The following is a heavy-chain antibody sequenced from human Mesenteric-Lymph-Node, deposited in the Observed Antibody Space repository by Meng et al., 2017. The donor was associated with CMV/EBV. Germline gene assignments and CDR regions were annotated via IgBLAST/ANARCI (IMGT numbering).Heavy chain of an antibody. J-gene: IGHJ6*02. D-gene: IGHD3-3*01. V-gene: IGHV1-46*01. CDR1: GYTFTSYY. CDR3: ARDYYDFWGFYGMDV. CDR2: ISPSGGGA. Sequence: ASVKVSCKASGYTFTSYYMHWVRQAPGQGLEWMGIISPSGGGATYAQKFQGRVSMTRDTSTSTVYMDLSSLRSDDTAVYFCARDYYDFWGFYGMDVWGQGTTVTVSS.